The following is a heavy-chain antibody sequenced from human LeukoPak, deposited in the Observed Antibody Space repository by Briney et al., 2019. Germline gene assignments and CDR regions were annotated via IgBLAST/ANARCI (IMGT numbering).Heavy chain of an antibody. V-gene: IGHV4-30-4*08. CDR3: AREVAGYYDSSGYFDI. D-gene: IGHD3-22*01. Sequence: SQTLSLTCTVSGGSISSGDYYWRWIRQPPGTGLEWIGYIYYSGSTYYNPSLKSRVTISVDTSKNQFSLKLGSVTAADTAVYYCAREVAGYYDSSGYFDIWGQGTMVTVSS. CDR2: IYYSGST. CDR1: GGSISSGDYY. J-gene: IGHJ3*02.